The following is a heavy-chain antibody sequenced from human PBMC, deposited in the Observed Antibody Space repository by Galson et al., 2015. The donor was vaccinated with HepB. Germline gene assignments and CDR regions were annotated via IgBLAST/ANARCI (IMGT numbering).Heavy chain of an antibody. CDR2: VFYTGST. V-gene: IGHV4-39*01. J-gene: IGHJ3*01. CDR3: ARPYAAGESFDF. Sequence: TLSLTCTVSGGSISSRTYYWVWFRQPPGEGLEWIGTVFYTGSTYYDPSLKSRVTISVDTSKNQFSLRLNSVTAADTAVYYCARPYAAGESFDFWGQGTTVTVSS. CDR1: GGSISSRTYY. D-gene: IGHD6-13*01.